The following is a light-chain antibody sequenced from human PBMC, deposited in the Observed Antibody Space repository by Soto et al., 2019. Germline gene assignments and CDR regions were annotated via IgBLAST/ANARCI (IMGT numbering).Light chain of an antibody. J-gene: IGKJ1*01. CDR3: QPYNYFWA. CDR1: QGISSY. Sequence: DIQMTQSPSSLSASVGDRVTITCRASQGISSYLAWYQQKPGKAPKLLIYDASNLESGVPSRFSGGGSGTEFSLTISSLQPDDFATYYCQPYNYFWAFGQGTKVDIK. V-gene: IGKV1-5*01. CDR2: DAS.